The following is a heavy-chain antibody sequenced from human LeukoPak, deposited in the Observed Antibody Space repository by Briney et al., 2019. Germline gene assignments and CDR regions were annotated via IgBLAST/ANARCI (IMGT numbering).Heavy chain of an antibody. CDR1: GGSISVYH. J-gene: IGHJ4*02. V-gene: IGHV4-59*08. CDR3: ARHSSGSSRDDY. Sequence: SETLSLTCTVSGGSISVYHWTWIRQPPGEGLEWIGYIYYSGSTKYNPSLKSRVTMSVDTSKNQFSLNLSSVTAADTAVYYCARHSSGSSRDDYWGQGTLVTVSS. CDR2: IYYSGST. D-gene: IGHD1-26*01.